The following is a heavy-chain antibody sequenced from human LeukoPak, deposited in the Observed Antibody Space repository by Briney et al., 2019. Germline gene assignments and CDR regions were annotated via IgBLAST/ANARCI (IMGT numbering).Heavy chain of an antibody. CDR2: IYYSGSS. Sequence: PSETLSLTCSVSGGSISSGSYYWGWTRQPPGKGLEWIGSIYYSGSSYYNPSLKSRVTISVDTSKNQFSLKLSSVTAADTAVYYCASSYYYVFDYWGQGTLVTVSS. CDR3: ASSYYYVFDY. D-gene: IGHD3-10*02. CDR1: GGSISSGSYY. V-gene: IGHV4-39*07. J-gene: IGHJ4*02.